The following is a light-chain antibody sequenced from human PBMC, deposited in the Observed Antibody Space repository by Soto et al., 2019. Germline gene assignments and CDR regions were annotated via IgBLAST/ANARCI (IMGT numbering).Light chain of an antibody. J-gene: IGKJ2*01. CDR1: QSVSSY. CDR2: DAS. V-gene: IGKV3-11*01. Sequence: DILLTQSPATLSLSPGERATLSCRAGQSVSSYLAWYQQKPGQAPRPLIYDASNRATGVPARFSGSGSGTDFTLTISSLEPEDFAVYYCQQRSTWPFTFGQGTKV. CDR3: QQRSTWPFT.